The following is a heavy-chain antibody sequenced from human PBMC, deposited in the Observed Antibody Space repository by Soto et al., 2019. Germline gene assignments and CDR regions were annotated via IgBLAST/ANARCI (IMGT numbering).Heavy chain of an antibody. CDR1: GFPFTSYG. V-gene: IGHV3-30*03. J-gene: IGHJ4*02. D-gene: IGHD3-10*01. Sequence: QVQLVESGGGVVQPGRSLRLSCAASGFPFTSYGMHWVREGPDKGLEWVAIISYDGSDKYYADSVKGRFTISRDNSKNTLYLQMNSLSPEDTALYYCVGGQYYFDYRGQGTLVIVSS. CDR2: ISYDGSDK. CDR3: VGGQYYFDY.